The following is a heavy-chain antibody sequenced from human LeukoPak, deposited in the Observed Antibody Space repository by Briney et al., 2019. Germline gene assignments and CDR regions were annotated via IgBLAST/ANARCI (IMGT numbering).Heavy chain of an antibody. V-gene: IGHV3-53*01. J-gene: IGHJ4*02. CDR1: GFTVSSNY. D-gene: IGHD6-13*01. CDR3: ARALAAAGFDY. CDR2: IYSGGST. Sequence: GGSLRLSCAASGFTVSSNYMSWVRQAPGKGLEWVSVIYSGGSTYYADSVKGRFTISRDNSKNTLYLQMNSLRAEDTAVYYCARALAAAGFDYWGQGNLVTVSS.